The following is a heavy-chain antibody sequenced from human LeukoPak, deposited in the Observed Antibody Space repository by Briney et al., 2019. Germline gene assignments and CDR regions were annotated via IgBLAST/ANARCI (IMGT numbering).Heavy chain of an antibody. V-gene: IGHV1-2*02. D-gene: IGHD6-6*01. J-gene: IGHJ4*02. CDR3: ARDQIAAPDHFDY. CDR2: INPNNGDT. CDR1: GYTFTGYY. Sequence: GASVKVSCKSSGYTFTGYYMHWARQAPGQGLEWMGWINPNNGDTKFAQNFQGRVTLTRDMSITTAYMEINRLRSDDTAVYYCARDQIAAPDHFDYWGQGTVVIVST.